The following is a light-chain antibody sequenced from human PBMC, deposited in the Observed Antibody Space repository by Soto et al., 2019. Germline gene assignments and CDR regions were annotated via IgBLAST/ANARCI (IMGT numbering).Light chain of an antibody. Sequence: QSALTQPASVSGSPGQSITISCTGTSSDVGAYTYVSCYQQHPGKAPKLMIFEVSDRPSGVSNRFSGSKSGNTASLTISGLQAEDEADYYCSSYTTSNTLVFGGGTKVTVL. CDR1: SSDVGAYTY. J-gene: IGLJ2*01. CDR2: EVS. CDR3: SSYTTSNTLV. V-gene: IGLV2-14*01.